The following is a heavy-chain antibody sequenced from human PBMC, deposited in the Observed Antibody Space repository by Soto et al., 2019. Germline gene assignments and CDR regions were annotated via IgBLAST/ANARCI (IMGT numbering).Heavy chain of an antibody. CDR3: TTEGYCSGGSCHEYYYYGMDV. CDR2: IKSKTDGGTT. V-gene: IGHV3-15*07. J-gene: IGHJ6*02. Sequence: AGGSLRLSCAASGFTFSNAWMNWVRQAPGKGLEWVGRIKSKTDGGTTDYAAPVKGRFTISRDDSKNTLYLQMNSLKTEDTAVYYCTTEGYCSGGSCHEYYYYGMDVWGQGTTVTV. D-gene: IGHD2-15*01. CDR1: GFTFSNAW.